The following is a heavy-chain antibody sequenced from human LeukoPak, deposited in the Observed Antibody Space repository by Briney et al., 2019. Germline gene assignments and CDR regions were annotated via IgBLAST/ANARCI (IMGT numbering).Heavy chain of an antibody. J-gene: IGHJ4*02. CDR2: INHSGST. CDR1: GGSFSGYY. D-gene: IGHD6-13*01. CDR3: ARGVGIAAAGNGY. V-gene: IGHV4-34*01. Sequence: SETLSLTCAVYGGSFSGYYWSWIRQPPGKGLEWIGEINHSGSTNYNPSLKSRVTISVDTSKNQFSLKLSSVTAADTAVYYCARGVGIAAAGNGYWGQGTLVTVSS.